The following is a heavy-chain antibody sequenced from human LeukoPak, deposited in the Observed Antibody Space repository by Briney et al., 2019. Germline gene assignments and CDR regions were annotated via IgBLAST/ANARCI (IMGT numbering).Heavy chain of an antibody. CDR2: ISWNSGSI. Sequence: GGSLRLSCTASGFTFDDYAMQWVRQAPGKGLEWVSGISWNSGSIGYADSVKGRFTISRDNAKNSLYLQMNSLRAEDMALYYCTRETSSRYFDYWGQGTLVTVSS. J-gene: IGHJ4*02. V-gene: IGHV3-9*03. CDR1: GFTFDDYA. CDR3: TRETSSRYFDY.